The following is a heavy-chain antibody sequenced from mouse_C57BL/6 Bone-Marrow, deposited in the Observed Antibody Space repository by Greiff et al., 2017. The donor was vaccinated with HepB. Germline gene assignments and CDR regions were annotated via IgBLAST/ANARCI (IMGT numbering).Heavy chain of an antibody. D-gene: IGHD1-1*01. Sequence: VHLVESGPGLVQPSQSLSITCTASGFSLTSYGVHWVRQSPGKGLEWLGVIWRGGSTDYNAAFMSRLSITKDNSKSQVFFKMNSLQADDTAIYYCAKNYYYGSSLYAMDYWGQGTSVTVSS. CDR2: IWRGGST. CDR3: AKNYYYGSSLYAMDY. J-gene: IGHJ4*01. CDR1: GFSLTSYG. V-gene: IGHV2-5*01.